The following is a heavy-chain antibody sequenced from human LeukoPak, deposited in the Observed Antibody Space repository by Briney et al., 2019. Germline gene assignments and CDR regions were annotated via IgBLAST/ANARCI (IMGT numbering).Heavy chain of an antibody. CDR1: GGTFSSYA. CDR2: INAYNGNT. V-gene: IGHV1-18*01. CDR3: AREGKYYDFWSGYLYYYYYYMDV. D-gene: IGHD3-3*01. Sequence: ASVKVSCKASGGTFSSYAISWVRQAPGQGLEWMGWINAYNGNTNYAQKLQGRVTMTTDTSTSTAYMELRSLRSDDTAVYYCAREGKYYDFWSGYLYYYYYYMDVWGKGTTVTVSS. J-gene: IGHJ6*03.